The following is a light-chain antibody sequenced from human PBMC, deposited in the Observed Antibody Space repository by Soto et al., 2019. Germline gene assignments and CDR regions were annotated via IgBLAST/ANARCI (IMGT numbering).Light chain of an antibody. V-gene: IGKV3-20*01. CDR3: QQYGSSPPFT. Sequence: EIVLTQSPGTLSLSRGERATLSCRASQSVSSSYLAWYQQKPGQAPRLLIYGASSRATGIPDRFSGSGSGTDFTLTISRLDPEDSAVYYCQQYGSSPPFTFGQGTRLEIK. CDR2: GAS. J-gene: IGKJ5*01. CDR1: QSVSSSY.